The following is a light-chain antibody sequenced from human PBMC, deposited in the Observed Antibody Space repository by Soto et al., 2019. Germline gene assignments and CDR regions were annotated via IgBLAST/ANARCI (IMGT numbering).Light chain of an antibody. J-gene: IGLJ1*01. CDR3: CSYVGSYTSYV. CDR2: DVT. Sequence: ALTQPRSVSGSPGQSVTISCTGTSSDVGGYNFVSWYQQHPGKAPKFMIYDVTKRPSGVPDRFSGSKSGNTASLTISGLQAEDEADYYCCSYVGSYTSYVFGTGTKVTVL. CDR1: SSDVGGYNF. V-gene: IGLV2-11*01.